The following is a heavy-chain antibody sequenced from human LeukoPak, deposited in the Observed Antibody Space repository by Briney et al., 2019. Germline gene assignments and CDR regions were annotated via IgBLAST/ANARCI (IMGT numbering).Heavy chain of an antibody. D-gene: IGHD5-24*01. Sequence: SETLSLTCAVSGVSINRYYWGWIRQPPGKGLEWIGSIYYSGSTYYNPSLKSRVTISVDTSKNQCSLKLSSVTAADTAVYYCARHSRDGYIDFDNWGQGTLVTVSS. CDR1: GVSINRYY. J-gene: IGHJ4*02. V-gene: IGHV4-39*01. CDR3: ARHSRDGYIDFDN. CDR2: IYYSGST.